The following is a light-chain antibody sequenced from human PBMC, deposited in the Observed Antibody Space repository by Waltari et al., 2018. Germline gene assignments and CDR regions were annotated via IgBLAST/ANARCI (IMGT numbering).Light chain of an antibody. Sequence: SSELTQGPDVSVALGQTVKITCQGDSLRTSYASWYQVKPGQAPVLVLFGKEKRPSGTPDRIAGYSSGTTPSLTITGAQAEDEADYYCHSRKGRDNQVVFGGGTKLTVL. CDR3: HSRKGRDNQVV. CDR1: SLRTSY. V-gene: IGLV3-19*01. J-gene: IGLJ3*02. CDR2: GKE.